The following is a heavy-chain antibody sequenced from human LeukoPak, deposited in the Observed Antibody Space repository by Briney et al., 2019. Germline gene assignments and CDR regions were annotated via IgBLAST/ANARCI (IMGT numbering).Heavy chain of an antibody. D-gene: IGHD6-19*01. CDR2: ISYDGSNK. CDR3: ARRPRYSSGNNWFDP. J-gene: IGHJ5*02. V-gene: IGHV3-30*04. CDR1: GFTFSSYA. Sequence: AGRSLRLSCAASGFTFSSYAMHWVRQAPGKGLEWVAVISYDGSNKYYADSVKGRFTISRDNSKNTLYLQMNSLRAEDTAVYYCARRPRYSSGNNWFDPWGQGTLVTVSS.